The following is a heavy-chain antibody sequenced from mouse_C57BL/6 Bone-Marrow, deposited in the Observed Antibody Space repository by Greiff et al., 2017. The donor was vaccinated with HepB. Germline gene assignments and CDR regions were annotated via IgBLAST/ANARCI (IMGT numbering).Heavy chain of an antibody. J-gene: IGHJ1*03. CDR1: GYTFTDYE. V-gene: IGHV1-15*01. CDR3: TDITTVVNWYFDV. Sequence: VQVVESGAELVRPGASVTLSCKASGYTFTDYEMHWVKQTPVHGLEWIGAIDPETGGTAYNQKFKGKAILTADKSSSTAYMELRSLTSEDSAVYYCTDITTVVNWYFDVWGTGTTVTVSS. D-gene: IGHD1-1*01. CDR2: IDPETGGT.